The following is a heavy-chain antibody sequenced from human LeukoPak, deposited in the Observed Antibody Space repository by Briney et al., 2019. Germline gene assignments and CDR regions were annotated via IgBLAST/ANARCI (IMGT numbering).Heavy chain of an antibody. D-gene: IGHD6-6*01. V-gene: IGHV1-18*01. CDR1: GYTFTSYG. J-gene: IGHJ6*03. CDR3: ARGIAAPGPARGSYYYYMDV. CDR2: ISAYNGNT. Sequence: GASVKVSCKASGYTFTSYGISWVRQAPGQGLEWMGWISAYNGNTNYAQKLQGRVTMTTDTSTSTAYMELRSLRSDDTAVYYCARGIAAPGPARGSYYYYMDVWGKGTTVTVSS.